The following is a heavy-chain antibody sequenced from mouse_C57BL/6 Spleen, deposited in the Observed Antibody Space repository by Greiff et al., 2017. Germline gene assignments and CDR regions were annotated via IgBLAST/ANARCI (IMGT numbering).Heavy chain of an antibody. J-gene: IGHJ4*01. Sequence: VQLKESGGGLVKPGGSLKLSCAASGFTFSDYGMHWVRQAPEKGLEWVAYISSGSSTIYYADTVKGRFTISRDNAKNTLFLQLTSLRSEDTAMYYCARGQLRHYAMDYWGQGTSVTVSS. V-gene: IGHV5-17*01. CDR1: GFTFSDYG. CDR2: ISSGSSTI. CDR3: ARGQLRHYAMDY. D-gene: IGHD2-4*01.